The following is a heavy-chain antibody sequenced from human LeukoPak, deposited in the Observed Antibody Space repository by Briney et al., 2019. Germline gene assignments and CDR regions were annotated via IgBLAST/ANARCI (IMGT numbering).Heavy chain of an antibody. J-gene: IGHJ5*02. CDR2: INHSGST. Sequence: KRSETLSLTCAVYGGSFSGYYWSWIRQPPGKGLEWIGEINHSGSTNYNPSLKSRVTISVDTSKNQFSLKLSSVTAADTAVYYCARDIAVVPAWFDPWGQEPWSPSPQ. D-gene: IGHD2-2*01. CDR1: GGSFSGYY. V-gene: IGHV4-34*01. CDR3: ARDIAVVPAWFDP.